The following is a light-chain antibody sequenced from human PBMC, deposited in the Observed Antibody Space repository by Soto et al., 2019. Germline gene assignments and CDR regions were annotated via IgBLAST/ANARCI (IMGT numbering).Light chain of an antibody. CDR1: NIGSKN. J-gene: IGLJ3*02. V-gene: IGLV3-9*01. CDR3: QGWDSSTARV. CDR2: RDS. Sequence: SYELTQPLSVSVALGQTARITCGGNNIGSKNVHWYQQKPGQAPVLVIYRDSNRPSGIPERFSGSNSGNTATLTISRAQAGDEADYYCQGWDSSTARVFGGGTQLTVL.